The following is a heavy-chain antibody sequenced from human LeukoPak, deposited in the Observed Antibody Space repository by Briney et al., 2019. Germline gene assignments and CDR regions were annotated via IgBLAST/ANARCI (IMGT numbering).Heavy chain of an antibody. CDR2: ISSSSSYI. CDR1: GFTFSSYS. CDR3: ARRSRVDWFDP. J-gene: IGHJ5*02. Sequence: GGSLRLSCAASGFTFSSYSMNWVRQAPGKGLEWVSSISSSSSYIYYADSVKGRLTISRDNAKNSLYLQMNSLRAEDTAVYYCARRSRVDWFDPWGQGTLATVSS. V-gene: IGHV3-21*01.